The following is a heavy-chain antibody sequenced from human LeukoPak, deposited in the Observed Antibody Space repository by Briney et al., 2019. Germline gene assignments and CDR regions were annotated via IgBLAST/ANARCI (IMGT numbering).Heavy chain of an antibody. J-gene: IGHJ4*02. V-gene: IGHV1-18*01. Sequence: VASVKVSCKASGYTFTSYGISRVRQAPGQGLEWMGWISPYNGNTNYAQKLQGRVTMTRDTSISTAYMELSRLRSDDTAVYYCARDFLGEAAATFDYWGQGTLVTVSS. D-gene: IGHD3-16*01. CDR2: ISPYNGNT. CDR3: ARDFLGEAAATFDY. CDR1: GYTFTSYG.